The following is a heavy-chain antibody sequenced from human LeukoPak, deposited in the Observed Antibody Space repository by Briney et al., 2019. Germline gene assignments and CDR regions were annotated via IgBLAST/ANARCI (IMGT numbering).Heavy chain of an antibody. D-gene: IGHD6-19*01. J-gene: IGHJ4*02. CDR2: ISSSGGTI. Sequence: GGSLRLSCAASGFTVSSNYMSWIRQASGKGLEWVSYISSSGGTISYADSVKGRFTISRDNAKKSLYLQMNSLRAEDTAVYHCARGPVSSSGFFAYWGQGTLVTVSS. CDR1: GFTVSSNY. CDR3: ARGPVSSSGFFAY. V-gene: IGHV3-11*01.